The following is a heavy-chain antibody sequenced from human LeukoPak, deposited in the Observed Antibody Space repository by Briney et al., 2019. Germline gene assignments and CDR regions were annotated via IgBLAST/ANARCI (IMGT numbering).Heavy chain of an antibody. V-gene: IGHV4-34*01. CDR1: GGSFTGYY. Sequence: PSETLSLTCAVYGGSFTGYYWSWIRQPPGKGLEWIAEINHSGTTNDNPSLKSRITISVDTSKNQFSLNLTSVTAADTAVYYCAGRKVPPVSWRYYYLGLDVWGNGTTVTVSS. J-gene: IGHJ6*04. D-gene: IGHD2-2*01. CDR3: AGRKVPPVSWRYYYLGLDV. CDR2: INHSGTT.